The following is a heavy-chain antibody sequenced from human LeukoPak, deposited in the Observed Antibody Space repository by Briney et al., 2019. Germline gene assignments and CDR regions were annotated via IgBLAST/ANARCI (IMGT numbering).Heavy chain of an antibody. Sequence: GGSLRLSCAASGFTFSNYAISWVRQAPGKGLEWVSSISDSGGSTYYADSVKGRFTISRDNSKNTLYLQMNSLRAEDTAVYYCAKEWSYYGSGSYGNNWFDPWGQGTLVTVSS. CDR1: GFTFSNYA. CDR2: ISDSGGST. D-gene: IGHD3-10*01. V-gene: IGHV3-23*01. CDR3: AKEWSYYGSGSYGNNWFDP. J-gene: IGHJ5*02.